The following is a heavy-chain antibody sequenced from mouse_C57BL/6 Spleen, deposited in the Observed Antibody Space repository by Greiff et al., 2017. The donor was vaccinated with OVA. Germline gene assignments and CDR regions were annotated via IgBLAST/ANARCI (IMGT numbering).Heavy chain of an antibody. CDR3: AREGYDYDVYFDD. Sequence: EVKLQESGPGLVKPSQSLSLTCSVTGYSITSGYYWNWIRQFPGNKLEWMGYISYDGSNNYNPSLKNRISITRDTSKNQFFLKLNSVTTEDTATYYCAREGYDYDVYFDDWGQGTTLTVSS. CDR1: GYSITSGYY. D-gene: IGHD2-4*01. V-gene: IGHV3-6*01. CDR2: ISYDGSN. J-gene: IGHJ2*01.